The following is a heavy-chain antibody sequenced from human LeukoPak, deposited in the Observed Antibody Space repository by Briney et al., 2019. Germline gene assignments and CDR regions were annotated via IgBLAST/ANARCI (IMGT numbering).Heavy chain of an antibody. Sequence: PGGSLRLSCAASGFGFDDYVMHWVRQVPGKGLEWVALIGGDSASTYYADSLKGRFTISRENSYNSLYLQMDRLRIEDTALYYCVKDLIVGDYYSSDNYYLPDAFDIWGQGTMVTVSS. J-gene: IGHJ3*02. CDR3: VKDLIVGDYYSSDNYYLPDAFDI. V-gene: IGHV3-43*02. CDR2: IGGDSAST. CDR1: GFGFDDYV. D-gene: IGHD3-10*01.